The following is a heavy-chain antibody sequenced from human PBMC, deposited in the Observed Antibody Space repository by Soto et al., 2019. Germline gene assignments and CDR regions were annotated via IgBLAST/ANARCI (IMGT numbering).Heavy chain of an antibody. CDR2: IYYSGST. J-gene: IGHJ3*02. V-gene: IGHV4-61*01. CDR3: ARSLLGYCSGGSCYGDDAFDI. Sequence: SETLSLTCTVSGGSVSSGSYYWSWIRQPPGKGLEWIGYIYYSGSTNYNPSLKSRVTISVDRSKNQFSLKLSSVTAADTAVYYCARSLLGYCSGGSCYGDDAFDIWGQGTMVT. CDR1: GGSVSSGSYY. D-gene: IGHD2-15*01.